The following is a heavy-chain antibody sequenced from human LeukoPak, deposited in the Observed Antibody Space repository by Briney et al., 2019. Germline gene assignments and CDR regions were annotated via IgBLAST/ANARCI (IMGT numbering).Heavy chain of an antibody. CDR3: AKQMSTVTFTPFDY. D-gene: IGHD3-16*01. Sequence: GGSLRLSCAASGFTFSSYGMHWVRQAPGKGLEWVAVISSDGTNKYYADSVKGRFTISRDNSKNTLYLQMDSLRAEDTAVYYCAKQMSTVTFTPFDYWGQGTLVTVSS. J-gene: IGHJ4*02. V-gene: IGHV3-30*18. CDR2: ISSDGTNK. CDR1: GFTFSSYG.